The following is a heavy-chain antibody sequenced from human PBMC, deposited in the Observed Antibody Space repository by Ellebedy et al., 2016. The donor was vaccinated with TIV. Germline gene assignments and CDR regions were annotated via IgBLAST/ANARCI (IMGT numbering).Heavy chain of an antibody. CDR1: GFSFGDSA. J-gene: IGHJ4*02. CDR3: TKSVEGATHFDY. D-gene: IGHD1-26*01. V-gene: IGHV3-49*03. Sequence: GGSLRLSXTASGFSFGDSALSWFRQVPGKGLEWISFIRTLTYGGTTEHAASVKGRFTLSRGDSRSVAYLQMSSLKPEDTAVYYCTKSVEGATHFDYWGQGTLVTVSS. CDR2: IRTLTYGGTT.